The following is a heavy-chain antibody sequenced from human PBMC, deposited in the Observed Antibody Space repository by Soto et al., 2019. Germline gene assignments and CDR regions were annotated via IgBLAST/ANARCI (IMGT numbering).Heavy chain of an antibody. CDR1: GDSVSSTSAA. V-gene: IGHV6-1*01. D-gene: IGHD6-13*01. Sequence: SQTLSLTCAISGDSVSSTSAAWHWIRQSPSRGLEWLGRTYYRSRWSNDYAVSVKSRMTFNADTSKNQFSLQLNSVTLEDTAIYFCAVRSSSWGGGYYYYMAFWGKGSSVTVSS. CDR3: AVRSSSWGGGYYYYMAF. CDR2: TYYRSRWSN. J-gene: IGHJ6*03.